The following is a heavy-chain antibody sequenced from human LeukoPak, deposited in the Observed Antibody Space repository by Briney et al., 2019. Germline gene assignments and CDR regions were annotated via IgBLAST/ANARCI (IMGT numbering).Heavy chain of an antibody. CDR2: ISPDGSSV. Sequence: GGSLRLSCAASGFTFSSFWMNWVRQAPGKGPVWVSYISPDGSSVIYADSVNGRFTISRDNAMNSLYLQMNSLRADDTAVYYCLKVSVLPRCHFDYWGHGTRVSVPS. CDR3: LKVSVLPRCHFDY. J-gene: IGHJ4*01. D-gene: IGHD5/OR15-5a*01. V-gene: IGHV3-74*01. CDR1: GFTFSSFW.